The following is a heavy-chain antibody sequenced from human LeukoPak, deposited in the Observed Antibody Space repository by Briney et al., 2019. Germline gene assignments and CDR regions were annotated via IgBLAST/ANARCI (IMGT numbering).Heavy chain of an antibody. V-gene: IGHV3-64*01. Sequence: GSLRLSCAASGFTFSSCAMHWVRQAPGKGLEYVSAISSNGGSTYYANSVKGRFTISRDNSKNTLYLQMGSLRAEDMAVYYCATTHVVRAVTDAFDIWGQGTMVTVSS. CDR2: ISSNGGST. D-gene: IGHD2-21*01. J-gene: IGHJ3*02. CDR3: ATTHVVRAVTDAFDI. CDR1: GFTFSSCA.